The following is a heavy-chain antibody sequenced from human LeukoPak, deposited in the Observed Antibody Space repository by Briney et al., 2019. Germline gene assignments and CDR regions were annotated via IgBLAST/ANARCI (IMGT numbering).Heavy chain of an antibody. CDR3: ARVSGYSGTWYVDY. D-gene: IGHD6-13*01. CDR1: GFTFKSYG. J-gene: IGHJ4*02. V-gene: IGHV3-33*01. CDR2: IWYDGSNK. Sequence: GRSLRLSCVASGFTFKSYGMHWVRQAPGKGLEWVAIIWYDGSNKYYADFVKGRYTTSRDNSKNTLYLQMNSLRADDTAVYYCARVSGYSGTWYVDYWGQGTLVTVSS.